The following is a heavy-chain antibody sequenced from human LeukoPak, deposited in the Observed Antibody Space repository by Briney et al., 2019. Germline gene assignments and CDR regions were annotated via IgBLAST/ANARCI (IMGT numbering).Heavy chain of an antibody. CDR1: GGSISSYY. V-gene: IGHV4-59*01. J-gene: IGHJ6*03. CDR2: IYYSGST. D-gene: IGHD5-24*01. CDR3: ARVRGEMATNKISYYYYMDV. Sequence: PSETLSLTCTVSGGSISSYYWSWIRQPPGKGLEWIGYIYYSGSTNYNPSLKSRVTISVDTSKNQFSLKLSSVTAADTAVYYCARVRGEMATNKISYYYYMDVWGKGTTVTISS.